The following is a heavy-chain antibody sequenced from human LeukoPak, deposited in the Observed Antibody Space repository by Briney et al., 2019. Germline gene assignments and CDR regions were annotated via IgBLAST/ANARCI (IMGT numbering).Heavy chain of an antibody. V-gene: IGHV4-59*01. Sequence: SETLSLTCTVSGGSISSYYWSWIRQPPGKGLEWIGYIYYGGSTNYNPSLKSRVTISVDTSKNQFSLKLSSVTAADTAVYYCARDLGGSYGDYPWFDPWGQGTLVTVSS. J-gene: IGHJ5*02. CDR3: ARDLGGSYGDYPWFDP. CDR1: GGSISSYY. CDR2: IYYGGST. D-gene: IGHD4-17*01.